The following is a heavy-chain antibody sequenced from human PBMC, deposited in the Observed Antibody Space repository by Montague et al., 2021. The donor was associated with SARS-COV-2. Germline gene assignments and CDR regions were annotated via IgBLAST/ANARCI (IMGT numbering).Heavy chain of an antibody. D-gene: IGHD6-13*01. CDR3: ARVGRQQLVRLSGMDV. Sequence: SETLSLTCTVSGGSISSSSYYWGWLRQPPGKGLEWIGSIYYSGSTYYNPSLKSRVTISVDTSKNQFSLKLSSVTAADTAVYYCARVGRQQLVRLSGMDVWGQGTTVTVS. CDR1: GGSISSSSYY. V-gene: IGHV4-39*07. CDR2: IYYSGST. J-gene: IGHJ6*02.